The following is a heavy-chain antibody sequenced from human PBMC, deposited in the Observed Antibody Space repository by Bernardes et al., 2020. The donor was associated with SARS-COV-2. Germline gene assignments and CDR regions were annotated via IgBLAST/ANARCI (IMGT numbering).Heavy chain of an antibody. CDR2: IIHTRNT. J-gene: IGHJ4*02. D-gene: IGHD3-3*01. Sequence: SEPLSLTCAVSGGSINSANWWSCVRQPPGGGVGWIGEIIHTRNTKYNPSLESRFSISMDKSKNQFSLKLTSVTAADTAVYFCARKEAVFGLDPLPYYFDYWGQGTLVTVSS. CDR1: GGSINSANW. CDR3: ARKEAVFGLDPLPYYFDY. V-gene: IGHV4-4*02.